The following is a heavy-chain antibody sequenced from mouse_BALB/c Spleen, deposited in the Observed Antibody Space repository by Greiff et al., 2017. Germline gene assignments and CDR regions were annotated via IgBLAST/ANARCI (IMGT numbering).Heavy chain of an antibody. V-gene: IGHV1-80*01. Sequence: VQLVESGAELVRPGSSVKISCKASGYAFSSYWMNWVKQRPGQGLEWIGQIYPGDGDTNYNGKFKGKATLTADKSSSTAYMQLSSLTSEDSAVYYCARGGAMDYWGQGTSVTVSS. J-gene: IGHJ4*01. CDR1: GYAFSSYW. CDR3: ARGGAMDY. CDR2: IYPGDGDT.